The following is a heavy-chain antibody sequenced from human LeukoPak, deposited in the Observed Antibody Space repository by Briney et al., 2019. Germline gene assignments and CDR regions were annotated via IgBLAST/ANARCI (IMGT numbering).Heavy chain of an antibody. Sequence: SGGSLRLSCEASGFPFNSYTMHWVRQAPGRGLEWVASITAISTYKYYADSLKGRFTISRDNSKNSLFLQMHSLRDEDTAVYYCARGGRLTHYYGLGPCFHHWGQGTLVTVSS. J-gene: IGHJ1*01. CDR3: ARGGRLTHYYGLGPCFHH. D-gene: IGHD3-10*01. V-gene: IGHV3-21*06. CDR1: GFPFNSYT. CDR2: ITAISTYK.